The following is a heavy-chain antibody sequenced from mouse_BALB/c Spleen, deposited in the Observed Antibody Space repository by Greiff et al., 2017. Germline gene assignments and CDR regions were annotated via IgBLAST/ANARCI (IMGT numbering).Heavy chain of an antibody. CDR2: INPNNGGT. J-gene: IGHJ4*01. CDR3: ERCVYGYDGGYAMEY. Sequence: EVQLQESGPELVKPGASVKIPCKASGYTFTDYNMDWVKQSHGKSLEWIGDINPNNGGTIYNQKFKGKATLTVDKSSSTAYMELRSLTSEDTAVYSCERCVYGYDGGYAMEYWGQGTSDNVTS. D-gene: IGHD2-2*01. V-gene: IGHV1-18*01. CDR1: GYTFTDYN.